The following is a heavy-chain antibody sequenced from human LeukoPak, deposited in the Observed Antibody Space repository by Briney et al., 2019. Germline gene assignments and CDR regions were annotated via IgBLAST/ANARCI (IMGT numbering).Heavy chain of an antibody. J-gene: IGHJ5*02. D-gene: IGHD4-23*01. V-gene: IGHV3-23*01. CDR3: AIGSGYGGNSEVRS. CDR2: ISGSGSST. Sequence: PGGSLRLSCAAYGFTFSSYAMSWVRQAPGKGLEWVSAISGSGSSTYYADSVKGRFTISRDNSKNTLYLQMNSLRAEDTAIYYCAIGSGYGGNSEVRSWGQGTLVTVSS. CDR1: GFTFSSYA.